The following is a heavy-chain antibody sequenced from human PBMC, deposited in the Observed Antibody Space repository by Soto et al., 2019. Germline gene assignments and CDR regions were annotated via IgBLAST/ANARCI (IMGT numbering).Heavy chain of an antibody. Sequence: SETLSLTCTVSGGSISRYYWSWIRQPPGKGLEWIGYIFHSVSTNYRPSLKSRVTISIDTSRNQFSLKLSSVTAADTAIYYCERSISGAPWFDPSGQGTLVTVSP. J-gene: IGHJ5*02. CDR3: ERSISGAPWFDP. CDR1: GGSISRYY. D-gene: IGHD6-19*01. CDR2: IFHSVST. V-gene: IGHV4-59*01.